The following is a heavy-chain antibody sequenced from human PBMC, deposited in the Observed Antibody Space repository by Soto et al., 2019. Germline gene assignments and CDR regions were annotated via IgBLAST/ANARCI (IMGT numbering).Heavy chain of an antibody. CDR3: ARQALGYCSSNKCYYYYGMDV. V-gene: IGHV5-51*01. CDR1: GYIFSTYW. J-gene: IGHJ6*02. CDR2: IYPGDSDT. Sequence: PGESLKISCKGSGYIFSTYWIGWVRQKPGKGLEWMGIIYPGDSDTRYSPSFQGQVTISADTSISTVYLQWSSLEASDTAIYYCARQALGYCSSNKCYYYYGMDVWGQGTTVTVSS. D-gene: IGHD2-2*01.